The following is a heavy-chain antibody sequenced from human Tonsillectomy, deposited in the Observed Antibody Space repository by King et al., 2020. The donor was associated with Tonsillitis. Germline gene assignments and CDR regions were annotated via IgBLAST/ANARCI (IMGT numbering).Heavy chain of an antibody. D-gene: IGHD3-10*01. J-gene: IGHJ3*02. V-gene: IGHV1-69*09. CDR2: IIPILGIA. CDR1: GGTFSSYA. Sequence: QVQLVESGAEVKKPGSSVKVSCKASGGTFSSYAISWVRQAPGQGLEWMGRIIPILGIANYAQKFQGRVTITADKSTSTAYMELSSLRSEDTAVYYCARDSGRVDDAFDIWGQGTMVTVSS. CDR3: ARDSGRVDDAFDI.